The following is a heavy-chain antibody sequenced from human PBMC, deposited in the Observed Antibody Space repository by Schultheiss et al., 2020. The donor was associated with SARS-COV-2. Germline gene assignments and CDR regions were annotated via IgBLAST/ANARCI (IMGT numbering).Heavy chain of an antibody. Sequence: GGSLRLSCAASGFTFSSYAMSWVRQAPGKGLEWVSAISGSGGSTYYADSVKGRFTISRDNAKNSLYLQMNSLRAEDTAVYYCVKGERHYYYYYMDVWGKGTTVTVSS. CDR3: VKGERHYYYYYMDV. CDR2: ISGSGGST. D-gene: IGHD1-1*01. V-gene: IGHV3-23*01. CDR1: GFTFSSYA. J-gene: IGHJ6*03.